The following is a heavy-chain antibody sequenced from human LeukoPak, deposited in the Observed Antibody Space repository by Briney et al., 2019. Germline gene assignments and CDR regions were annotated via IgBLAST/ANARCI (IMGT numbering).Heavy chain of an antibody. V-gene: IGHV4-39*07. D-gene: IGHD3-22*01. J-gene: IGHJ4*02. CDR1: GGSISSSDYY. CDR3: ARDQYYDSSTYYEIDY. CDR2: ISYSGST. Sequence: PSETLSLTCTVSGGSISSSDYYWGWIRQPPGKGLEWLGSISYSGSTYYNPSLKSRVTMSVDTSKNQFSLKLSSVTAADTAVYYCARDQYYDSSTYYEIDYWGQGTLVTVSS.